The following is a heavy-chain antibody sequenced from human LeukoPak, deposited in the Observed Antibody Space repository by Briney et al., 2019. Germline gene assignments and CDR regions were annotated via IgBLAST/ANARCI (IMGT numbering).Heavy chain of an antibody. J-gene: IGHJ5*02. CDR2: IYYSGST. V-gene: IGHV4-31*03. CDR1: GGSISNGDHY. D-gene: IGHD3-22*01. CDR3: ARVSDYYDSSGYYNWFDP. Sequence: PSETLSLTCTVSGGSISNGDHYWSWIRQHPGKGLEWIGHIYYSGSTYYNPPLKSRGIISVETSKNQFSLKLSSVTAADTAVYYCARVSDYYDSSGYYNWFDPWGQGTLVTVSS.